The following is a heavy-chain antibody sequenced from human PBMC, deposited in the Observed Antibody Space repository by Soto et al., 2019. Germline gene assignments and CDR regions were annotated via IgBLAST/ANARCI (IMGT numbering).Heavy chain of an antibody. Sequence: SVKVSCKASGGTFSSYAISWVRQAPGQGLEWMGGIIPIFGTANYAQKFQGRVTITADESTSTAYMELSSLRSEDTAVYYCARGVTTTAGDYFDYWGQGALVTVSS. D-gene: IGHD4-17*01. V-gene: IGHV1-69*13. CDR1: GGTFSSYA. J-gene: IGHJ4*02. CDR3: ARGVTTTAGDYFDY. CDR2: IIPIFGTA.